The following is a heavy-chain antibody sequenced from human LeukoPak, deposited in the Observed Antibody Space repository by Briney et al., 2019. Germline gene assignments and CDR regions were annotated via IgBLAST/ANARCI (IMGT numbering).Heavy chain of an antibody. J-gene: IGHJ4*02. CDR1: GFTFSSYT. D-gene: IGHD2-21*02. CDR2: ISSSSSYI. V-gene: IGHV3-21*01. Sequence: GGSLRLSCAASGFTFSSYTMNWVRQAPGNGLEWVSSISSSSSYINYADSVKGRFTISRDNAKNSLYLQMNSLRAEDTAVYYCARDVTHCGGDCYSGDYWGQGTLVTVSS. CDR3: ARDVTHCGGDCYSGDY.